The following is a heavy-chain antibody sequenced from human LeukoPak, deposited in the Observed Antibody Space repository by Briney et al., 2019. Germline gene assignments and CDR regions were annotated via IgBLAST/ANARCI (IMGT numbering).Heavy chain of an antibody. CDR2: FDPEDGET. CDR1: GYTLTELS. D-gene: IGHD1-1*01. Sequence: ASVKVSCKVSGYTLTELSMHWVRQAPGKGLEWMGGFDPEDGETIYAQKFRGRVTMTEDTSTDTDYMELSSLRSEDTAVYYCATDGPLGDWNDSEGVGYWGQGTLVTVSS. CDR3: ATDGPLGDWNDSEGVGY. J-gene: IGHJ4*02. V-gene: IGHV1-24*01.